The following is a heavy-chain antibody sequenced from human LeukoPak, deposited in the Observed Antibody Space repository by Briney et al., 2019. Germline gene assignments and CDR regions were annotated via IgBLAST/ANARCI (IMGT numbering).Heavy chain of an antibody. Sequence: ASVNVSCKASGYTFTNYAMNWVRQAPGQGLEWMGRINTNTGNPTYAQGFTGRFVFSLDTSVSTAYLQISSLKTEDTAVYYCARDVVPAVMSGLGYGMDVWGQGTTVTVSS. J-gene: IGHJ6*02. V-gene: IGHV7-4-1*02. CDR3: ARDVVPAVMSGLGYGMDV. CDR1: GYTFTNYA. D-gene: IGHD2-2*01. CDR2: INTNTGNP.